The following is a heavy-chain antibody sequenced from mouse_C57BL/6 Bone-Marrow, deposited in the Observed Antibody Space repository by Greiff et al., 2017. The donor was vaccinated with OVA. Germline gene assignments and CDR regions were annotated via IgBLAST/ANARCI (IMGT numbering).Heavy chain of an antibody. CDR2: IDPETGGT. V-gene: IGHV1-15*01. CDR1: GYTFTDYE. Sequence: ESGAELVRPGASVTLSCKASGYTFTDYEMHWVKQTPVHGLEWIGAIDPETGGTAYNQKFKGKAILTADKSSSTAYMELRSLTSEDSAVYYCAYGNYGYWGQGTTLTVSS. J-gene: IGHJ2*01. D-gene: IGHD2-1*01. CDR3: AYGNYGY.